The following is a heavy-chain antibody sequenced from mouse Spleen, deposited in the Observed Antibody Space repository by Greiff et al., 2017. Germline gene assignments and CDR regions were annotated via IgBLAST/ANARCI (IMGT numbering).Heavy chain of an antibody. CDR3: TRSWDGYLYYFDY. D-gene: IGHD2-3*01. Sequence: VQLQQSGAELVRPGASVTLSCKASGYTFTDYEMHWVKQTPVHGLEWIGAIDPETGGTAYNQKFKGKAILTADKSSSTAYMELRSLTSEDSAVYYCTRSWDGYLYYFDYWGQGTTLTVSS. CDR1: GYTFTDYE. J-gene: IGHJ2*01. CDR2: IDPETGGT. V-gene: IGHV1-15*01.